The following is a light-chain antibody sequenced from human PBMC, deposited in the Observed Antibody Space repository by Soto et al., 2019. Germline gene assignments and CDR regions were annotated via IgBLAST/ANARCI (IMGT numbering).Light chain of an antibody. V-gene: IGLV2-14*01. Sequence: QSVLTQPASVSGSPGQWITISCTGTSSDVGGYNYVSWYQQHPGKAPKLMIYDVSNRPSGVSNRFSGSKSGNTASLTISGLQAEDEADYYCSSYTSSSTNVVFGGGTKVTVL. CDR1: SSDVGGYNY. CDR3: SSYTSSSTNVV. CDR2: DVS. J-gene: IGLJ2*01.